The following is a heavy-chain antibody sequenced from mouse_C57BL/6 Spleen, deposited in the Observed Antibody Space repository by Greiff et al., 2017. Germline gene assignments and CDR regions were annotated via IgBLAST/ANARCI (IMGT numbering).Heavy chain of an antibody. V-gene: IGHV5-12*01. Sequence: EVQLVESGGGLVQPGGSLKLSCAASGFTFSDYYMYWVRQTPEKRLEWVAYISNGGGSTDYPDTVKGRFTISRDNAKNTLYLQMSRLKSEDTAMYYCARQDYGSTWYFDVWGTGTTVTVSS. CDR1: GFTFSDYY. CDR3: ARQDYGSTWYFDV. CDR2: ISNGGGST. D-gene: IGHD1-1*01. J-gene: IGHJ1*03.